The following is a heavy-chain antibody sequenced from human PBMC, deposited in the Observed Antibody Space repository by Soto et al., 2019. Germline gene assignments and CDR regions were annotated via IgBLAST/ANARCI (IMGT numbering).Heavy chain of an antibody. CDR3: ARQYERDAFDY. V-gene: IGHV4-59*08. CDR1: GGSISSYY. Sequence: PSETLSLTCTVSGGSISSYYWSWIRQPPGKGLEWIGYIYYSGSTNYNPSLKSRVTISVDTSKNQFSLKLSSVTAADTAVYYCARQYERDAFDYWGQGTLVTVSS. J-gene: IGHJ4*02. D-gene: IGHD3-3*01. CDR2: IYYSGST.